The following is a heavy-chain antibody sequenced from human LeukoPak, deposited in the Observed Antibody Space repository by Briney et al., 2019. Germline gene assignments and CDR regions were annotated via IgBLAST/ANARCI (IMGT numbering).Heavy chain of an antibody. CDR3: ARDSGVVISYGMDV. D-gene: IGHD3-3*01. CDR1: GFTFSSYG. Sequence: GGSLRLSCAASGFTFSSYGMHWVRQAPGKGLEWVAVIWYDGSNKYYADSVKGRFTISRDNSKNTLYLQMNSLRAEDTAVYYCARDSGVVISYGMDVWGQGTTVTVSS. CDR2: IWYDGSNK. J-gene: IGHJ6*02. V-gene: IGHV3-33*01.